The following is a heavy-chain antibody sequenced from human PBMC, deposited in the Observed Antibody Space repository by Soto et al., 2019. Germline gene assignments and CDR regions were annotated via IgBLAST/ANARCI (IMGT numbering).Heavy chain of an antibody. Sequence: GGSLRLSCAASGFTFSSYAMHWVRQAPGKGLEWVSTISGSGGSTYYADSVKGRFTISRDNSRNTLYLQMNSLRAEDTAVYYCAKDQGSSWYEIDYWGQGTLVTVSS. J-gene: IGHJ4*02. CDR1: GFTFSSYA. CDR3: AKDQGSSWYEIDY. CDR2: ISGSGGST. V-gene: IGHV3-23*01. D-gene: IGHD6-13*01.